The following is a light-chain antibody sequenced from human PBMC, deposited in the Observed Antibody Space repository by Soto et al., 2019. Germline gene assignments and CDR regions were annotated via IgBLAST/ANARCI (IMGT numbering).Light chain of an antibody. CDR2: GTS. CDR1: QSVPRCY. CDR3: QQYGSSIT. V-gene: IGKV3-20*01. Sequence: EIGLTQSPGALSLSPGESAAISGRASQSVPRCYLAWYQQKPGQAPRLLIYGTSSRATGIPDRFSGSGSGTDFTLTISRLEPEDFAVFYCQQYGSSITFGQGTRLEI. J-gene: IGKJ5*01.